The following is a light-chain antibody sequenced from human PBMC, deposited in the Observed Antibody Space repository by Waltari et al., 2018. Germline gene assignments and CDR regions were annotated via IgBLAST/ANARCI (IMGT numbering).Light chain of an antibody. CDR3: QQYGSSMYT. V-gene: IGKV3-20*01. CDR2: GAS. Sequence: EIVLTQYPGNLSLSPGERATLSCRASQSVSSSYLAWYQQKPGQAPRLLTYGASSSATGIPDRFSGSGSGTDFSLTISRLEPEDFAVYYCQQYGSSMYTFGQGTKLDIK. CDR1: QSVSSSY. J-gene: IGKJ2*01.